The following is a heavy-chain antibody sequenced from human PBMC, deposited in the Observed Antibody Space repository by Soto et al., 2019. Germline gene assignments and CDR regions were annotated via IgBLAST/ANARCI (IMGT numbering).Heavy chain of an antibody. D-gene: IGHD3-10*01. V-gene: IGHV1-2*04. CDR2: INPNSGDT. Sequence: GLEWMGWINPNSGDTNYAQKVQGWVTMTRDTSISTAYLQLSRLRSDDTAVYYCARDRVLMGRGLNSYYYSGLDVWAQRPSVS. J-gene: IGHJ6*02. CDR3: ARDRVLMGRGLNSYYYSGLDV.